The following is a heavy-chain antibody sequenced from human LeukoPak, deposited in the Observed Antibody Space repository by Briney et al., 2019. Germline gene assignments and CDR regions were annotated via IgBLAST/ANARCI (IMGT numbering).Heavy chain of an antibody. CDR3: AKDRLRYCTGGNCYSPVDY. J-gene: IGHJ4*01. V-gene: IGHV3-23*01. D-gene: IGHD2-15*01. CDR1: GFTFSNYD. Sequence: GGSLRLSCAASGFTFSNYDMSWVRQAPGRGLEWVSGISASGGSTYYADSVKGRFTISRDNSKNSLYLQMTSLRAEDTAVYYCAKDRLRYCTGGNCYSPVDYWGQRTLVTVSS. CDR2: ISASGGST.